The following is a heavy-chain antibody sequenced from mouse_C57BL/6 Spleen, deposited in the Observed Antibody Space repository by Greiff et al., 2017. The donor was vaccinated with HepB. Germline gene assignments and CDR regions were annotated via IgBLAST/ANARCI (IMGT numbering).Heavy chain of an antibody. CDR2: ISYDGSN. CDR3: AREGSSPYYAMDY. CDR1: GYSITSGYY. Sequence: VQLKESGPGLVKPSQSLSLTCSVTGYSITSGYYWNWIRQFPGNKLEWMGYISYDGSNNYNPSLKNRISITRDTSKNQFFLKLNSVTTEDTATYYCAREGSSPYYAMDYWGQGTSVTVSS. D-gene: IGHD1-1*01. V-gene: IGHV3-6*01. J-gene: IGHJ4*01.